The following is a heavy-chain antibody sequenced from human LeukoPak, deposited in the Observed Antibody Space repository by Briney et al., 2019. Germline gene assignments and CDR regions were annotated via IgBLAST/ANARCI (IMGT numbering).Heavy chain of an antibody. CDR3: ARDQGIGYYYDSSGGYYFDY. D-gene: IGHD3-22*01. CDR2: ISSSSSYI. CDR1: GFTFSSYS. Sequence: GGSLRLSCAASGFTFSSYSMNWVRQAPGKGLEWVSSISSSSSYIYYADSVKGRFTISRDNAKNSLYLQMNSLRAEDTAVYYCARDQGIGYYYDSSGGYYFDYWGQGTLVTVSS. V-gene: IGHV3-21*01. J-gene: IGHJ4*02.